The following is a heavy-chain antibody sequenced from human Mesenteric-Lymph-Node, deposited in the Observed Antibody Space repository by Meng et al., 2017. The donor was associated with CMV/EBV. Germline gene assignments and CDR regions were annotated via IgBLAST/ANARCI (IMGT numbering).Heavy chain of an antibody. J-gene: IGHJ5*02. Sequence: VSGGSISSSNWWSWVRQPPGKGLEWIGEIYHSGSTNYNPSLKSRVTISVDNSKNQFSLKLSSVTAADTAVYYCAGLTPETDNNRFDPWGQGTLVTVSS. CDR3: AGLTPETDNNRFDP. CDR2: IYHSGST. D-gene: IGHD4/OR15-4a*01. V-gene: IGHV4-4*02. CDR1: GGSISSSNW.